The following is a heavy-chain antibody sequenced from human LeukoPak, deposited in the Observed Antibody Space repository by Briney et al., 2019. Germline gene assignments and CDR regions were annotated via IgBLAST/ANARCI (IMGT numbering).Heavy chain of an antibody. Sequence: ASVKVSCKASGYTLTDYYIHWVRQAPGQGFEWMGWINPNSSVTNYAQKFQGRVTLTRDTPISTAYMEVSRLRSDDTAVYYCARAHMTTVTLGDYWGQGSLVTVSS. CDR3: ARAHMTTVTLGDY. CDR1: GYTLTDYY. J-gene: IGHJ4*02. D-gene: IGHD4-11*01. CDR2: INPNSSVT. V-gene: IGHV1-2*02.